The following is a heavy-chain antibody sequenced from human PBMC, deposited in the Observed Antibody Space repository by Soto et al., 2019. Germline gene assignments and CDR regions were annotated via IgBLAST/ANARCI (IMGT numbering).Heavy chain of an antibody. V-gene: IGHV3-23*01. CDR2: INDVSYST. CDR1: GFTFSSYA. Sequence: SGGSLRLSCAASGFTFSSYAMNWVRQAPGKGLQWVSAINDVSYSTYYADSVKGRFTISRDNSKNTLYLQMSSLRAEDTAVYFCAKVTSRESGYSYGKSDYWGQGTPVTVSS. D-gene: IGHD5-18*01. CDR3: AKVTSRESGYSYGKSDY. J-gene: IGHJ4*02.